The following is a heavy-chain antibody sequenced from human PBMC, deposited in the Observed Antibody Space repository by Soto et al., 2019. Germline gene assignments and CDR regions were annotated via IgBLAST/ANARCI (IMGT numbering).Heavy chain of an antibody. Sequence: VGSLRLSCVGSGFTFKNYGMHWVRQAPGKGLEWLAGVAYDGTKTMYTDSVKGRISISRDNARNTLFLQMDSLTAEDTALYYCARELRSYSGAYSDHWGQGTPVTVSS. J-gene: IGHJ4*02. V-gene: IGHV3-33*05. CDR2: VAYDGTKT. CDR1: GFTFKNYG. CDR3: ARELRSYSGAYSDH. D-gene: IGHD1-26*01.